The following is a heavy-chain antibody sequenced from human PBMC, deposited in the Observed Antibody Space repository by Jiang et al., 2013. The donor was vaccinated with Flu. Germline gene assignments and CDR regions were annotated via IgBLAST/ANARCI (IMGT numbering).Heavy chain of an antibody. J-gene: IGHJ4*02. CDR1: GGSISSGGYY. Sequence: GPGLVKPSQTLSLTCTVSGGSISSGGYYWSWIRQHPGKGLEWIGYIYYSGSTYYNPSLKSRVTISVDTSKNQFSLKLSSVTAADTAVYYCARGRGDMRVVVPAAVFDYWGQGTLVTVSS. D-gene: IGHD2-2*01. CDR3: ARGRGDMRVVVPAAVFDY. CDR2: IYYSGST. V-gene: IGHV4-31*03.